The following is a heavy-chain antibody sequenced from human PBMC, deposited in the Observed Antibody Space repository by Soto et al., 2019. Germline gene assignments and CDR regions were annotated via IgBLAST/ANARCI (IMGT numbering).Heavy chain of an antibody. D-gene: IGHD2-2*01. CDR3: ARDWTPSCSSPRCYVYGWLDP. CDR2: INPSGGGT. J-gene: IGHJ5*02. CDR1: GYTFTGYY. Sequence: ASVKVSCKASGYTFTGYYMHWVRQAPGQGLEWMGRINPSGGGTNYAQKFQGRVTMTRDTSTSTVYMELSSLRSEDTAVYYCARDWTPSCSSPRCYVYGWLDPWGQGTLVTVSS. V-gene: IGHV1-46*01.